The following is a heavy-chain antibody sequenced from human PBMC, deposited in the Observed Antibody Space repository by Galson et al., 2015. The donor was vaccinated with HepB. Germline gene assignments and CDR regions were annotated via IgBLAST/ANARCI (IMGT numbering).Heavy chain of an antibody. J-gene: IGHJ4*02. CDR2: VKHDGSEK. CDR3: ATQGDYYGSGSYSAFNY. D-gene: IGHD3-10*01. CDR1: GFTFSSYW. Sequence: SLRLSCAASGFTFSSYWMSWVRQAPGKGLEWVANVKHDGSEKYYVDSVKGRFTISRDNAKNSLYLQMNSLRAEDKAVYYCATQGDYYGSGSYSAFNYWGQGTLVTVSS. V-gene: IGHV3-7*03.